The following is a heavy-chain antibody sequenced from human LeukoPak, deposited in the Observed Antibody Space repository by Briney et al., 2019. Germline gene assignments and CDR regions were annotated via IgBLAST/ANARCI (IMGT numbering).Heavy chain of an antibody. J-gene: IGHJ4*02. Sequence: SETLSLTCAVYGGSFSGYYWSWIRQPPVKGLEWIGEINHSGSTNYNPSLKSRVTISVDTSKNQFSLKLSSVTAADTAVYYCARTGRGATEGEGPPVRPQKRQKRPYYFDCWGQGTLVTVSS. D-gene: IGHD3-10*01. CDR3: ARTGRGATEGEGPPVRPQKRQKRPYYFDC. CDR1: GGSFSGYY. V-gene: IGHV4-34*01. CDR2: INHSGST.